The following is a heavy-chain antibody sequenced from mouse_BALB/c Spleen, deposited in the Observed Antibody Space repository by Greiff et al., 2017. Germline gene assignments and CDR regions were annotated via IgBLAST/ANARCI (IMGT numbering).Heavy chain of an antibody. CDR1: GFNIKDTY. CDR2: IDPANGNT. D-gene: IGHD3-3*01. J-gene: IGHJ1*01. CDR3: ASEGGSYWYFDV. V-gene: IGHV14-3*02. Sequence: VQLQQSGAELVKPGASVKLSCTASGFNIKDTYMHWVKQRPEQGLEWIGRIDPANGNTKYDPKFQGKATITADTSSNTAYLQLSSLTSEDTAVYYCASEGGSYWYFDVWGAGTTVTVSS.